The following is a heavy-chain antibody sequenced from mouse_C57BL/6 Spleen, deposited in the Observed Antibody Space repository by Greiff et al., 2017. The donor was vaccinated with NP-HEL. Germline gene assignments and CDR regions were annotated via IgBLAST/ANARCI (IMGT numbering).Heavy chain of an antibody. V-gene: IGHV1-53*01. Sequence: VQLQQSGTELVKPGASVKLSCKASGYTFTSYWMHWVKQRPGQGLEWIGNINPSNGGTNYNEKFKSKATLTVDKSSSTAYMQLSSLTSEDSAVYYCARSGAYYGYYFDYWGQGTTLTVSS. CDR2: INPSNGGT. CDR3: ARSGAYYGYYFDY. D-gene: IGHD2-9*01. J-gene: IGHJ2*01. CDR1: GYTFTSYW.